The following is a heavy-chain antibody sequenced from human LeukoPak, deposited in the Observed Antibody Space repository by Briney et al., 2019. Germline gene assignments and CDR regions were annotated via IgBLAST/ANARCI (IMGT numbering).Heavy chain of an antibody. CDR3: ARDNGWSADF. D-gene: IGHD2-15*01. Sequence: GGSLGLSWAASGFTFGRHWRYWVRQAPGKGLEWVANIKQDGSAKPYVDSVKGRFTISRDNAKNSLFLQMNSLRAEDTAVYYCARDNGWSADFWGQGTLVTVSS. V-gene: IGHV3-7*03. CDR2: IKQDGSAK. J-gene: IGHJ4*02. CDR1: GFTFGRHW.